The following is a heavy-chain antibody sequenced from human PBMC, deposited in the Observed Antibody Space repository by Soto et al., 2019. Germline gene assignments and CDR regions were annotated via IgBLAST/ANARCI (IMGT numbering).Heavy chain of an antibody. CDR3: ARDPEFTAGGLSRGLLDV. D-gene: IGHD6-13*01. J-gene: IGHJ6*02. V-gene: IGHV1-69*06. CDR2: IIPMFGTA. CDR1: GCTYISYA. Sequence: SSVKVSCKAAGCTYISYAISWVGQAPGQGLEWMGGIIPMFGTANYAQKFQGRVTIIADKSTSTAYVELSGLREGDTAVYFCARDPEFTAGGLSRGLLDVWGQGTTVTVSS.